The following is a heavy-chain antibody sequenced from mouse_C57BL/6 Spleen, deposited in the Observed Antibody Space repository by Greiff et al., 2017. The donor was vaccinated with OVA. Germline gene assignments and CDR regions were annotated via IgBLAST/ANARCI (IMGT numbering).Heavy chain of an antibody. D-gene: IGHD1-1*01. CDR3: ARDDYGSRGWYFDV. V-gene: IGHV3-1*01. J-gene: IGHJ1*03. Sequence: EVQLVESGPGMVKPSQSLSLTCTVTGYSITSGYDWHWIRPFPGNKLEWMGYISYSGSTNYNPSLKSRISITHDTSKNHFFLKLNSVTTEDTATYYGARDDYGSRGWYFDVWGTGTTVTVSA. CDR2: ISYSGST. CDR1: GYSITSGYD.